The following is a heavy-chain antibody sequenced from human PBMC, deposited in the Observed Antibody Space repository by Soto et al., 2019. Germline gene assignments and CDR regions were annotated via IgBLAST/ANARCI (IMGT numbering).Heavy chain of an antibody. CDR2: IAVGSGYT. CDR3: AADATAWQQMVPSDY. CDR1: GDTFTANY. Sequence: SVKVSCKASGDTFTANYIHWVRQARGQRLEWIGWIAVGSGYTNYAQRFQDRVTLTRDMSTATTYMELSRLTSEDTAIYYCAADATAWQQMVPSDYWGQGTLVTVSS. J-gene: IGHJ4*02. V-gene: IGHV1-58*02. D-gene: IGHD2-8*01.